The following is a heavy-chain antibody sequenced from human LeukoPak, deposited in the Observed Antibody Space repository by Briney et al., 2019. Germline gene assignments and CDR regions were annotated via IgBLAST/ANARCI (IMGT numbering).Heavy chain of an antibody. V-gene: IGHV3-21*01. J-gene: IGHJ5*01. D-gene: IGHD2-2*01. Sequence: GGSLRLSCAGSGIHIRSYDMNWVLQAPGKGLQGVSSISRSSSYIYYADSVKGRVTISRDNAKNSLFLQMNSLRVEDTALYHCAREVRYCSYTTCKANWFASGGEGTLVTVSS. CDR1: GIHIRSYD. CDR2: ISRSSSYI. CDR3: AREVRYCSYTTCKANWFAS.